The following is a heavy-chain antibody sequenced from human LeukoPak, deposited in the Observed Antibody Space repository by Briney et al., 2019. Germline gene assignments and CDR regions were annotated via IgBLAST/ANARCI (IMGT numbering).Heavy chain of an antibody. Sequence: SETLSLTCTVTGGSISSYYWSWIRQPPGKGLGWIGYIYYSGSTNYNPSLKSRVTISVDTSKNQFSLKLSSVTAADTAVYYCARSIEDVEVVFDYWGQGTLVTVSS. V-gene: IGHV4-59*08. CDR2: IYYSGST. D-gene: IGHD2-15*01. CDR3: ARSIEDVEVVFDY. CDR1: GGSISSYY. J-gene: IGHJ4*02.